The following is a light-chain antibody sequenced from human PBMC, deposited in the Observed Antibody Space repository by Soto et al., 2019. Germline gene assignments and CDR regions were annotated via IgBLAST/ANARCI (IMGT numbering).Light chain of an antibody. CDR2: GAS. J-gene: IGKJ1*01. Sequence: TQSPSTLSGSPGESATLSWWASQSVSSIYLGWYQQKNGQAPRLLMYGASSRATGIPERFSGSGYGTDFNLTISRLETEDFAVYYCQQYGSSPRTFGQGTKVDIK. V-gene: IGKV3-20*01. CDR1: QSVSSIY. CDR3: QQYGSSPRT.